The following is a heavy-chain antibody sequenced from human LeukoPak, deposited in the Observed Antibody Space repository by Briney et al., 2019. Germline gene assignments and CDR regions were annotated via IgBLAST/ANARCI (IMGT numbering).Heavy chain of an antibody. CDR3: ARHGPYGDYSVDY. CDR1: GGSMSNYY. D-gene: IGHD4-17*01. J-gene: IGHJ4*02. V-gene: IGHV4-39*01. Sequence: SETLSLTCTVSGGSMSNYYWNWIRQPPGKGLEWIGSIYYSGSTYYNPSLKSRVTISVDTSKNQFSLKLSSVTAADTAVYYCARHGPYGDYSVDYWGQGTLVTVSS. CDR2: IYYSGST.